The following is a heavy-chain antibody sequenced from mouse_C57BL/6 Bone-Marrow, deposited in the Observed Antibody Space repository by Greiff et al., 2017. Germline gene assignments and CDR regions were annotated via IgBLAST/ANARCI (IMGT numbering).Heavy chain of an antibody. CDR3: ARGAIYYGNLFAY. Sequence: VQLQQSGAELMKPGASVKLSCKATGYTFTGYWIEWVKQRPGHGLEWIGEILPGSGSTNYNEKFKGKATFTADTSSNTAYMQLISLTTEESSIYYWARGAIYYGNLFAYWGQGTLVTVSA. J-gene: IGHJ3*01. CDR2: ILPGSGST. D-gene: IGHD2-1*01. CDR1: GYTFTGYW. V-gene: IGHV1-9*01.